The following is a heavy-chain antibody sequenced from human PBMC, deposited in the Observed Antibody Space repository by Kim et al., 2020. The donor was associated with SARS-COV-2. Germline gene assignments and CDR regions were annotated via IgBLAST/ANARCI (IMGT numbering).Heavy chain of an antibody. D-gene: IGHD3-10*01. CDR3: ARTMVQGYFDY. J-gene: IGHJ4*02. Sequence: KHTQSPKRRVTISVDKSKNQFSLKLSSVTAADTAVYYCARTMVQGYFDYWGQGTLVTVSS. V-gene: IGHV4-4*02.